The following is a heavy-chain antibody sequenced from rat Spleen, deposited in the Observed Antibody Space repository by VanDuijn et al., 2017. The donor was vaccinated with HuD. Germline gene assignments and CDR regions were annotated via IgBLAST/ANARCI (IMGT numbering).Heavy chain of an antibody. Sequence: VQLKESGPGLVQPSQTLSLTCTVSGFSLTDYSVHWVRQPPGKGLEWMGIIWRNGNTDYNSALKSRRSIKRDTSKGQVFLKMNSLQTDDTAIYYCTRDTGDYWGQGVMVTVSS. CDR1: GFSLTDYS. J-gene: IGHJ2*01. V-gene: IGHV2-52*01. D-gene: IGHD4-1*01. CDR2: IWRNGNT. CDR3: TRDTGDY.